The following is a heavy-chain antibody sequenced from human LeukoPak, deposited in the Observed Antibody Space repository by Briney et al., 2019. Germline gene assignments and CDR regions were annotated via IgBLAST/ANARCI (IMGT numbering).Heavy chain of an antibody. J-gene: IGHJ5*02. D-gene: IGHD6-6*01. Sequence: ASVKVSCKASGYTFTGYYMHWVRQAPGQGLEWMGWINPNSGGTNYAQKFQGRVTMTRDTSISTAYMELSRLRSDDTAVYYCARDLVTARPVWSDPWGQGTLVTVSS. CDR1: GYTFTGYY. CDR2: INPNSGGT. CDR3: ARDLVTARPVWSDP. V-gene: IGHV1-2*02.